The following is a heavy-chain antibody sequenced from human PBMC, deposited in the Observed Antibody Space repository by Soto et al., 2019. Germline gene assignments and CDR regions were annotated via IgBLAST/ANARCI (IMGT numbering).Heavy chain of an antibody. Sequence: QVQLVQSGAEVKKPGSSVKVSCKASGGTFSSYSISWVRQAPGQGLEWMGGTIPIFGTTNYAQKFQGRVTITADESTSTAYLELSSLRSEDTAVYYCASCLVTSYFYYYGMGVWGQGTTVTVSS. CDR1: GGTFSSYS. J-gene: IGHJ6*02. CDR3: ASCLVTSYFYYYGMGV. D-gene: IGHD2-21*02. CDR2: TIPIFGTT. V-gene: IGHV1-69*12.